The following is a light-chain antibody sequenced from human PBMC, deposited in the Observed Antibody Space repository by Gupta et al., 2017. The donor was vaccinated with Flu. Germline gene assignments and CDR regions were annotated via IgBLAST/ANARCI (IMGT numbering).Light chain of an antibody. CDR2: DAS. CDR1: QNITNF. V-gene: IGKV3-11*01. CDR3: QQERIT. Sequence: EILLTKSSVPLYLSPRDTAILSCTARQNITNFLAWYQHKPGPAPRRLIFDASNRATGIPARCSGSGSGTDFTLTISSLEPEDFGIYYCQQERITCGQGTRLDIK. J-gene: IGKJ5*01.